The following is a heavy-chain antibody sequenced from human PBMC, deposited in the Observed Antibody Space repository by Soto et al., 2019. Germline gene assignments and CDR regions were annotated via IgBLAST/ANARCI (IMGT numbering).Heavy chain of an antibody. Sequence: GESLKISCKGSGYTFTAHWIAWVRQMPGKRLKWMGLIYPDDSDTRYSPSFQGQVTISADKSSNTAYLQWSSLKASDTAIYYCGRRAGDCIGRGLAYWGQGTPVTVSS. CDR3: GRRAGDCIGRGLAY. D-gene: IGHD2-21*02. V-gene: IGHV5-51*01. J-gene: IGHJ4*02. CDR2: IYPDDSDT. CDR1: GYTFTAHW.